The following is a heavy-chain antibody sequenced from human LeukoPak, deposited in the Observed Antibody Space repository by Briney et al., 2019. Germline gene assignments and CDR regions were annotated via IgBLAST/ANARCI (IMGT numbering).Heavy chain of an antibody. J-gene: IGHJ6*03. CDR2: ISYDGSHT. V-gene: IGHV3-30*01. CDR3: AREEQELVRDYYMDV. D-gene: IGHD6-13*01. CDR1: ALIFSNVA. Sequence: GGSLRLSCAASALIFSNVAMQWVRQAPGKGLEWVALISYDGSHTYYADSMKGRFTISRDNSRNALYLQMTSLSGDDSAVYYCAREEQELVRDYYMDVWGKGTTVTVSS.